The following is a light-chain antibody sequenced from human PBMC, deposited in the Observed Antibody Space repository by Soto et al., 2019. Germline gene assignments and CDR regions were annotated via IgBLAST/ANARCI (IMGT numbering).Light chain of an antibody. CDR3: SSYTSSSTRV. CDR2: EVS. Sequence: QSALTQPASVSGSPGQSITIPCTGTSSDVGGYTYVSWFQQHPGKAPKLIIKEVSNRPSGVSNRFSGSKSGNTASLTISGLQAEDEADYYCSSYTSSSTRVFGGGTKVTVL. J-gene: IGLJ3*02. CDR1: SSDVGGYTY. V-gene: IGLV2-14*01.